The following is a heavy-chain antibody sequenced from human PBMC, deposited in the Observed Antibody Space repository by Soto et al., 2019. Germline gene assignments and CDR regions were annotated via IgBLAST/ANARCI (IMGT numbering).Heavy chain of an antibody. Sequence: QVQLVQSGAEVRKPGASVKVSCKGVGYTFTSYVIHWVRQAPGQNLEWMGWINPGKGNTKYSQKLQGRVTMTRDTTAITAYMELSSLRSEDTAVYYCARCLAVTGQVAYGGQVTLVTVSS. J-gene: IGHJ4*02. CDR2: INPGKGNT. CDR3: ARCLAVTGQVAY. D-gene: IGHD6-19*01. V-gene: IGHV1-3*01. CDR1: GYTFTSYV.